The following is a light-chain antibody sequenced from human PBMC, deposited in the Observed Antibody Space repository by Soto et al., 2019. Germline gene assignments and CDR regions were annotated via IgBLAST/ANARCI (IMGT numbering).Light chain of an antibody. V-gene: IGKV1-5*03. CDR1: QTITYY. J-gene: IGKJ1*01. Sequence: DIQMTQSPSSLSASVGDRVTITCRASQTITYYVNWYQQKPGKAPRLLIYKAPTLEIGVPSRFSGSGSGTEFTLTIRSLQPDDVATYYCQQYNDYSWTFGQGTKVDIK. CDR2: KAP. CDR3: QQYNDYSWT.